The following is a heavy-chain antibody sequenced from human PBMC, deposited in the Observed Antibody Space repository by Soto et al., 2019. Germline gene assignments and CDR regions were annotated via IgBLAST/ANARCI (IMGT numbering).Heavy chain of an antibody. V-gene: IGHV1-69*02. J-gene: IGHJ4*02. Sequence: QVQLVQSGAEVKKPGSSVKVSCKASGGTFSSYTISWVRQAPGQGLEWMGRIIPILGIANYAQKFQGRVTITADKSTSTADMELSSLRSEDTAVYYCARMGATTEEGFDYWGQGTLVTVSS. CDR3: ARMGATTEEGFDY. CDR1: GGTFSSYT. D-gene: IGHD1-26*01. CDR2: IIPILGIA.